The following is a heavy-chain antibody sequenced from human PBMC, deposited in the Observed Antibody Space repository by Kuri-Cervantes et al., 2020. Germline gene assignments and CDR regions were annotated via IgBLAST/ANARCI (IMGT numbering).Heavy chain of an antibody. CDR2: ISYDGSNK. CDR1: GFTFSSYA. Sequence: GESLKISCAASGFTFSSYAMHWVRQAPGKGLEWVAVISYDGSNKYYADSVKGRFTISRDNSKNTLYLQMNSLRAEDTAVYYCARDRGYSIDWGQGTLVTVSS. D-gene: IGHD5-18*01. J-gene: IGHJ4*02. V-gene: IGHV3-30-3*01. CDR3: ARDRGYSID.